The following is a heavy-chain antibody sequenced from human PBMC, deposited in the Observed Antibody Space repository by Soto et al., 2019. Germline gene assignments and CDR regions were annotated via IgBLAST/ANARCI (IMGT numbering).Heavy chain of an antibody. CDR1: GGSISSYY. CDR2: IYYSGIT. V-gene: IGHV4-59*01. CDR3: TRGPSGDKVDH. D-gene: IGHD7-27*01. Sequence: SETLSLTCTVSGGSISSYYLSWIRQPPGKGLEWIGYIYYSGITNYNPSLKSRVTISVDTSKNQFSLKLSSVTAADTAVYYCTRGPSGDKVDHWGQGTLVTVSS. J-gene: IGHJ4*02.